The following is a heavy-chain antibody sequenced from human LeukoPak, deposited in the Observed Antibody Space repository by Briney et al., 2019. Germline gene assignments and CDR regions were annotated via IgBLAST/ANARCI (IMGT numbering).Heavy chain of an antibody. V-gene: IGHV3-7*01. CDR2: IKQEGSEK. CDR1: GFTFSSYW. D-gene: IGHD3-3*01. CDR3: ARDLWYYDFWSGHRSSWFDP. J-gene: IGHJ5*02. Sequence: GGSLRLSCAASGFTFSSYWMSWVRQAPGKGREWVANIKQEGSEKYYVDSVKGRFTISRDNAKNSLYLQMNSLRAEDTAVYYCARDLWYYDFWSGHRSSWFDPWGQGTLVTVSS.